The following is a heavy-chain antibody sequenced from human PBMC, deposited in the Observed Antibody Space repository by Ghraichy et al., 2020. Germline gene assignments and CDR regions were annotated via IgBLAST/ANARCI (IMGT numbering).Heavy chain of an antibody. D-gene: IGHD6-19*01. CDR3: ARLLSSGSPPSFYYGMDV. CDR1: GGSINGYY. J-gene: IGHJ6*01. CDR2: IFYSGST. Sequence: SETLSLTCTVSGGSINGYYWSWVRQSPGKGLEWIGYIFYSGSTKYNPSLKSRVTISVDTSKSQFSLNLSSVTAAYTAIYYCARLLSSGSPPSFYYGMDVWAQGTTV. V-gene: IGHV4-59*08.